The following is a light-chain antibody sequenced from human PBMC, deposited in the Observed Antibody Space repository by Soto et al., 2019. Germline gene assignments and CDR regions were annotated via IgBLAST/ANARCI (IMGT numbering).Light chain of an antibody. J-gene: IGKJ1*01. CDR2: WAS. CDR1: QSVLYSSNNKNY. CDR3: QQYYRPWT. V-gene: IGKV4-1*01. Sequence: DIVMTQSPDSLAVSLGERATINCKSSQSVLYSSNNKNYLAWYQQKPGQPPKLLIYWASTRESGVPDRFSGSGSGTDFTLTISSLQAEDVAVYYCQQYYRPWTFVQGTKLEIK.